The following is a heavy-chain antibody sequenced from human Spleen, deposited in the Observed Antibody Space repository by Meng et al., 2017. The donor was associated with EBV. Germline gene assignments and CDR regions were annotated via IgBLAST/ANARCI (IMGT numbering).Heavy chain of an antibody. CDR2: VYGTGSP. CDR1: AGSVIPDNYY. Sequence: QVQLRGSGPGPWKPLEALSLTCTVSAGSVIPDNYYWGWIGQPPVKGLEYIGYVYGTGSPNYNPSLKSRVTISMDTSKIQVSLKLTSVTAADTAVYYCARDSGVRGEWGQGTLVTVSS. CDR3: ARDSGVRGE. D-gene: IGHD2-15*01. J-gene: IGHJ4*02. V-gene: IGHV4-61*01.